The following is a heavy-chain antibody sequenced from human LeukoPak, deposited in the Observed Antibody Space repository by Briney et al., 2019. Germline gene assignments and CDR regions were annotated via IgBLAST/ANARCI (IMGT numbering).Heavy chain of an antibody. V-gene: IGHV3-23*01. CDR3: AKRAPYYFDY. CDR2: ITASGGST. CDR1: GFTFSSSP. J-gene: IGHJ4*02. Sequence: GGSLRLSCAASGFTFSSSPMSWVRQAPGEGLEWVSSITASGGSTFYADSVKGRFTISRDNAKNTLYLQMHSLRAEDTALYYCAKRAPYYFDYWCQETLVTVSS.